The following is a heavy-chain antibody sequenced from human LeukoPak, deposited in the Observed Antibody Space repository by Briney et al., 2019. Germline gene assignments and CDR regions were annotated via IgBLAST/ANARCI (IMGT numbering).Heavy chain of an antibody. J-gene: IGHJ4*02. CDR1: GYSISSGYY. CDR3: ARDNPYGSGTDY. D-gene: IGHD3-10*01. CDR2: IYHSGST. V-gene: IGHV4-38-2*02. Sequence: SETLSLTCTVSGYSISSGYYWGWIRQPPGKGLEWIGSIYHSGSTYYNPSLKSRLTISADTSKNQFSLRLSSVTAADTAVYYCARDNPYGSGTDYWGQGSLVTVSS.